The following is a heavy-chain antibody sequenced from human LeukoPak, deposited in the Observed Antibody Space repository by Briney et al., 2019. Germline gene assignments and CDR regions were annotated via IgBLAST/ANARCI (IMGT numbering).Heavy chain of an antibody. V-gene: IGHV4-59*08. CDR1: GGSISNYY. J-gene: IGHJ4*02. Sequence: SETLSLTCTVSGGSISNYYWSWIRQPPEKGLKWIGYIYYSGSTNYNPSLRSRVTMSVDTSKNQFSLKLSSVTAADTAVYYCARHRCSSTSCYYFDYWGQGTLVTVSS. CDR2: IYYSGST. D-gene: IGHD2-2*01. CDR3: ARHRCSSTSCYYFDY.